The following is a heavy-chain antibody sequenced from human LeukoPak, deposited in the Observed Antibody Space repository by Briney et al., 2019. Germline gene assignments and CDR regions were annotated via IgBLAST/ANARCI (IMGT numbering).Heavy chain of an antibody. Sequence: PGGSLRLSCAASGFTFSSYAMSWVRQAPGKGLEWVSAISGSGGSTYYADSVKGRFTTSRDNSKNTLYMQMNSLSAEDTAVYYCAKNYDYVWGSYRLGYYFDYWGQGTLVTVSS. CDR3: AKNYDYVWGSYRLGYYFDY. J-gene: IGHJ4*02. CDR2: ISGSGGST. V-gene: IGHV3-23*01. CDR1: GFTFSSYA. D-gene: IGHD3-16*02.